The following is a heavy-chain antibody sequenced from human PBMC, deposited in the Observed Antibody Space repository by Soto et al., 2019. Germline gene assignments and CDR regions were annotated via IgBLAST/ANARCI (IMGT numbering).Heavy chain of an antibody. CDR2: ISYDGSNK. Sequence: GGSQRLSSTASGVTFRSYGMHWVRQAPGKGLEWVAVISYDGSNKYYADSVKGRFTISRDNSKNTLYLQMNSLRAEDTAVYYCAKKFHYDSGPYLFDLAYWGQGTLVPVSP. D-gene: IGHD3-10*01. CDR1: GVTFRSYG. V-gene: IGHV3-30-3*02. CDR3: AKKFHYDSGPYLFDLAY. J-gene: IGHJ4*02.